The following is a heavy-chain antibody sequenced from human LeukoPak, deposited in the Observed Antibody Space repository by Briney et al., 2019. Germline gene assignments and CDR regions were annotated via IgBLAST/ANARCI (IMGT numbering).Heavy chain of an antibody. Sequence: GGSLRLSCAASGFTFSSYAMSWVRQAPGKGLEWVSAISGSGGSAYYADSVKGRFTISRDNSKNTLYLQMNSLRAEDTAVYYCAKIRGGSWNAFDIWGQGTMVTVSS. CDR1: GFTFSSYA. J-gene: IGHJ3*02. D-gene: IGHD2-15*01. CDR3: AKIRGGSWNAFDI. V-gene: IGHV3-23*01. CDR2: ISGSGGSA.